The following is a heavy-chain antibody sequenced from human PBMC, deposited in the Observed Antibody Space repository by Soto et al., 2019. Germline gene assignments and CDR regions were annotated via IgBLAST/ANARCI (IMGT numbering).Heavy chain of an antibody. CDR1: GGSFSGYY. CDR3: ARDNILGILYGGMDV. J-gene: IGHJ6*02. CDR2: IDHSGYT. V-gene: IGHV4-34*01. D-gene: IGHD3-3*01. Sequence: PSETLSLTCAVYGGSFSGYYWNWIRQPPGKGLEWIGEIDHSGYTNYNPSLKSRVTISVDTSKNQFSLKLSSVTAADTAVYYCARDNILGILYGGMDVWGQGTTVTGSS.